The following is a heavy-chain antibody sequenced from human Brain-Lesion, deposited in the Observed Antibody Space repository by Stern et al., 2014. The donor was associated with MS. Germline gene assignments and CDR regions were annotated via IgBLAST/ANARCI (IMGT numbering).Heavy chain of an antibody. CDR1: GFSFDDYA. CDR3: ARDITGSSAYFAY. V-gene: IGHV3-9*01. D-gene: IGHD1-14*01. J-gene: IGHJ4*02. Sequence: VQLVQSGGDLVQPSRSLRLSCAAFGFSFDDYAMHWVRQAQRQGLELVAGISWNSGTIGYAVSVHGRLITSLDNPDSPLSLLQNSLRPEDTALYYCARDITGSSAYFAYWGQGTLVTVSS. CDR2: ISWNSGTI.